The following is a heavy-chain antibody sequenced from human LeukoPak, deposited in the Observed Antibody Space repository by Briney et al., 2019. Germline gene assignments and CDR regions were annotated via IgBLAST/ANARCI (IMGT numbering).Heavy chain of an antibody. Sequence: GGTLRLSCEASGIIFSNYGMNWVRQAPGKRLEWVSGISPSGGTTYYADSLKGCFSISRDNSKNTVYLQMNSLRADDTAVYYCARDLSWGAFIWGQGTMVTVSS. CDR3: ARDLSWGAFI. J-gene: IGHJ3*02. CDR1: GIIFSNYG. CDR2: ISPSGGTT. D-gene: IGHD3-16*01. V-gene: IGHV3-23*01.